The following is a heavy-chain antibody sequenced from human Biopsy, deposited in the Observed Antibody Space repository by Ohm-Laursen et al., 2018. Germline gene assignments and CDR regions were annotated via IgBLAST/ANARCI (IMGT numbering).Heavy chain of an antibody. Sequence: ASVKVSCKTSGYTFTTYGISWVRQAPGQGLEWMGWINAKTGDTNYAQKFQGRVTMTRDTSISTAYVDLSSLRSDDTAVYYCTRGGYYYDSLAYYYWFDPWGQGTLVTVSS. CDR1: GYTFTTYG. D-gene: IGHD3-22*01. CDR2: INAKTGDT. V-gene: IGHV1-2*02. CDR3: TRGGYYYDSLAYYYWFDP. J-gene: IGHJ5*02.